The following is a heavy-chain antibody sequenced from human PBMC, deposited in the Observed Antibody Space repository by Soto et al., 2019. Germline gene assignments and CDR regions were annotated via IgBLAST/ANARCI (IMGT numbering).Heavy chain of an antibody. V-gene: IGHV3-30*18. J-gene: IGHJ3*01. CDR1: GFSFSKYG. CDR3: VKAQERSAQYFAVVITAFDF. CDR2: ISHDGNSH. Sequence: QVHLVESGGGVVKPGRSLRLSCEGSGFSFSKYGIHWVRQAPGKGLEWVAVISHDGNSHHLADSVRGRFTISKDNPKNTVFLHMTSRRREDSAVYHCVKAQERSAQYFAVVITAFDFWGQGTMVTVSS. D-gene: IGHD3-22*01.